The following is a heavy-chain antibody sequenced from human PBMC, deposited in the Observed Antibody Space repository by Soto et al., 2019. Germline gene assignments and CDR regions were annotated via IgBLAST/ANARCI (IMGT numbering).Heavy chain of an antibody. CDR2: ISYDGSNK. V-gene: IGHV3-30*18. J-gene: IGHJ6*02. CDR1: GFTFSSYG. D-gene: IGHD3-22*01. CDR3: AKDLVCPYYDSSGYGACYGMDV. Sequence: GGSLRLSCAASGFTFSSYGMHWVRQAPGKGLEWVAVISYDGSNKYYADSVKGRFTISRDNSKNTLYLQMNSLRAEDTAVYYCAKDLVCPYYDSSGYGACYGMDVWGQGTTVTVSS.